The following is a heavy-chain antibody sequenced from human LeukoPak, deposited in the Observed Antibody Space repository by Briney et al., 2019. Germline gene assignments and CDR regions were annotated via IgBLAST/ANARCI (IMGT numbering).Heavy chain of an antibody. V-gene: IGHV5-51*01. CDR2: IYPGDSDT. CDR3: ARLGHREDYYDSSGPIDY. CDR1: W. Sequence: WWSWVRQMPGKGLEWMGIIYPGDSDTRYSPSFQGQVTISADKSISTAYLQWSSLKASDTAMYYCARLGHREDYYDSSGPIDYWGQGTLVTVSS. J-gene: IGHJ4*02. D-gene: IGHD3-22*01.